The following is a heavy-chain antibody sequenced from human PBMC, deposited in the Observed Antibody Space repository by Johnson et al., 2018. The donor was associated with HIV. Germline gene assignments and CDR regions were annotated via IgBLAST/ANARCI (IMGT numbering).Heavy chain of an antibody. CDR1: GFPFSTYN. J-gene: IGHJ3*02. D-gene: IGHD5-18*01. V-gene: IGHV3-30*02. CDR2: IRFDGTNK. CDR3: ARLPSGYNRDAFNI. Sequence: QVQLMESGGDVVQPGGSLRLSCAASGFPFSTYNMHWVRQAPGKGLEWVTFIRFDGTNKYYADSVKGRFTISRDNSNNTLYLQMNSLRVEDTAIYYCARLPSGYNRDAFNIWGQGTMVTVSS.